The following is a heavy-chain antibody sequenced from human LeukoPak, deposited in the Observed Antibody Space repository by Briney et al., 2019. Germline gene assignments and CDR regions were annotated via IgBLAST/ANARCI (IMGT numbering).Heavy chain of an antibody. V-gene: IGHV4-4*07. D-gene: IGHD3-16*02. CDR3: ARAITFGGGIADDAFDI. CDR2: IYTSGST. CDR1: GGSISGYY. Sequence: PSETLSLTCTVSGGSISGYYWSWIRQPAGKGLEWIGRIYTSGSTNYIPSLKSRVTMSVDTSKNQFSLTPSFVTAGVTPVYYCARAITFGGGIADDAFDIWGQGTMVTVSS. J-gene: IGHJ3*02.